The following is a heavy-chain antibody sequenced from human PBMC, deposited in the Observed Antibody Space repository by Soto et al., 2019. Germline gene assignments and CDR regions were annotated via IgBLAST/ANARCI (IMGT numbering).Heavy chain of an antibody. CDR3: ARGSEGYYYDSSGYYYVN. CDR1: GGSISSSNW. Sequence: QVQLQESGPGLVKPSGTLSLTCAVSGGSISSSNWWSWVRQPPGKGLEWIGEIYHSGSTNYNPSLKSRVTISVDKSKNQFSLKLGSVTAAVTAVYYCARGSEGYYYDSSGYYYVNWGQGTLVTVSS. J-gene: IGHJ4*02. D-gene: IGHD3-22*01. V-gene: IGHV4-4*02. CDR2: IYHSGST.